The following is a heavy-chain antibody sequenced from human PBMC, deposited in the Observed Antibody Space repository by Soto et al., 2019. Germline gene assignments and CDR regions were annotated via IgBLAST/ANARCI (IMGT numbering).Heavy chain of an antibody. CDR3: ARAPSLGFYGDYHYYYYYMDV. CDR2: IYSGGST. V-gene: IGHV3-66*01. CDR1: GFTVSSNY. J-gene: IGHJ6*03. D-gene: IGHD4-17*01. Sequence: EVQLVESGGGLVQPGGSLRLSCAASGFTVSSNYMSWVRQAPGKGLERVSVIYSGGSTYYADSVKGRFTISRDNSKNTLYLQMNSLRAEDTAVYYCARAPSLGFYGDYHYYYYYMDVWGKGTTVTVSS.